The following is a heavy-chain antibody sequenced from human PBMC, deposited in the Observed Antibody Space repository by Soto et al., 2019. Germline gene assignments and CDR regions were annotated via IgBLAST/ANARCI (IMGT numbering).Heavy chain of an antibody. D-gene: IGHD6-19*01. J-gene: IGHJ6*02. Sequence: GGYLRGSCAASGFTFSSFAMSWVRQAPGKGLEWVSSISDSGGNTYFADSVKGRFTISRDNSKNTLYLQMNSLRAEDTAVYYCARDRSRGWSYYYYGMDVWGQGTTVTVSS. CDR2: ISDSGGNT. V-gene: IGHV3-23*01. CDR1: GFTFSSFA. CDR3: ARDRSRGWSYYYYGMDV.